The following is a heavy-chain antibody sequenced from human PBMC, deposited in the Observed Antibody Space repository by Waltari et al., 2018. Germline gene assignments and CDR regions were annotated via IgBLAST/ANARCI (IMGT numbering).Heavy chain of an antibody. CDR2: IYYSGST. CDR1: GGSISSYY. V-gene: IGHV4-59*01. CDR3: ARDRTPGGGYYYYGMDV. Sequence: QVQLQESGPGLVKPSETLSLTCTVSGGSISSYYWSWIRQPPGKGLEWIGYIYYSGSTNYNPSLKSRVTISVDTSKNQFSLKLSSVTAADTAVYYCARDRTPGGGYYYYGMDVWGQGTTVTVSS. D-gene: IGHD2-15*01. J-gene: IGHJ6*02.